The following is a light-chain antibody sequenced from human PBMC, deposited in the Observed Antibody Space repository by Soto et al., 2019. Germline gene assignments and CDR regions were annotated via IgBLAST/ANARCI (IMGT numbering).Light chain of an antibody. CDR2: KAS. CDR1: QTISSW. Sequence: DIQMTQPPSTLSGSVGDRVTITCRASQTISSWLAWYHQKPGKAPKLLIYKASTLKSGVPSRFSGRGSGTEFTLTISSLQPDDFATYYCQHYNSYSEAFGQGTKVELK. J-gene: IGKJ1*01. V-gene: IGKV1-5*03. CDR3: QHYNSYSEA.